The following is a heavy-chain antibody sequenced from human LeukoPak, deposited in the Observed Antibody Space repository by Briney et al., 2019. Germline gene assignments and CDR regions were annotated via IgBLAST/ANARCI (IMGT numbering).Heavy chain of an antibody. D-gene: IGHD1-26*01. CDR2: ARNKANSYTT. CDR3: ARAKYSGSYFGFGI. Sequence: GGSLRLSCATSGFTFSDQFMDWVRLAPGKGLEWVGRARNKANSYTTEYAAFVKGRFTISRDDSKNSLYLQMNSLKTEDTAMYYCARAKYSGSYFGFGIWGQGTMVTVSS. V-gene: IGHV3-72*01. J-gene: IGHJ3*02. CDR1: GFTFSDQF.